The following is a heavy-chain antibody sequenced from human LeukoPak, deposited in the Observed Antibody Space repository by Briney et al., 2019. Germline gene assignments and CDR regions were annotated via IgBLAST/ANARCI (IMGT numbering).Heavy chain of an antibody. D-gene: IGHD2-2*01. V-gene: IGHV4-31*03. CDR3: ARNGDCSSTSCSPFDY. CDR2: IYYSRST. CDR1: GGSISSGGYY. Sequence: SQTLSLTCTVSGGSISSGGYYWSWIRQHPGKGLEWIGYIYYSRSTYYNPSLKSRVTISVDTSKNQFSLKLSSVTAADTAVYYCARNGDCSSTSCSPFDYWGQGTLVTVSS. J-gene: IGHJ4*02.